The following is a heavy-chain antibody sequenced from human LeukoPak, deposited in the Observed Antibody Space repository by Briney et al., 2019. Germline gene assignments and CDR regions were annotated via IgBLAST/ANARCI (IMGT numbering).Heavy chain of an antibody. CDR1: GGSISSSHNY. J-gene: IGHJ4*02. CDR3: ARQSGSHWFVPSIDY. V-gene: IGHV4-39*01. D-gene: IGHD1-26*01. CDR2: IDYSGST. Sequence: PSETLSLTCTVSGGSISSSHNYWAWIRQPPGKGLERIGNIDYSGSTYYNPSLKSRVNLSIDTSKSHFSLKLSSVTAADTAVYYCARQSGSHWFVPSIDYWGQETLVTVSS.